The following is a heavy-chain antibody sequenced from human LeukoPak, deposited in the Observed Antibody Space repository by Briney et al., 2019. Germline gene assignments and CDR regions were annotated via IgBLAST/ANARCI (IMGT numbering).Heavy chain of an antibody. V-gene: IGHV3-23*01. CDR2: ISGSGGST. J-gene: IGHJ4*02. CDR1: GFTFSSYA. CDR3: ASAGTSYGDQFFDY. Sequence: GGSLRLSCAASGFTFSSYAMSWVRQAPGKGLEWVSAISGSGGSTYYADSVKGRFTISRDNSKNTLYLQMNSLRAEDTAVYYCASAGTSYGDQFFDYWGQGTLVTVSS. D-gene: IGHD4-17*01.